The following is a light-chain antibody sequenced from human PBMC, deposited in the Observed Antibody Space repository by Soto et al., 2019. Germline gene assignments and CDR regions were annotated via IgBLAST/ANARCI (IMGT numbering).Light chain of an antibody. J-gene: IGLJ3*02. V-gene: IGLV1-44*01. Sequence: QAVVAQPPSPSGTPGQRVTISCSGSSSNIGSNTVNWYQQLPGTTPNILIYNNNQRPSGVPDLFSGSKSGTSASLAISGLQSEDEADYYCAAWDDSLNGWVFGGGTKLTVL. CDR3: AAWDDSLNGWV. CDR1: SSNIGSNT. CDR2: NNN.